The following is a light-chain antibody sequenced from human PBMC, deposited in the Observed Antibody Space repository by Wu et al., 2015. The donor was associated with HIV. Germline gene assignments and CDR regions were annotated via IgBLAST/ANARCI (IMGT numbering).Light chain of an antibody. CDR1: QSVSSY. Sequence: EIVMTQSPATLSVSPGERATLSCRASQSVSSYLAWYQQKPGQAPRLLIYDASNRATGIPARFSGSGSGTDFTLTISSLEPEDFAVYYCQQYGSSTPWTFGRRDQGGNQT. CDR2: DAS. J-gene: IGKJ1*01. CDR3: QQYGSSTPWT. V-gene: IGKV3-11*01.